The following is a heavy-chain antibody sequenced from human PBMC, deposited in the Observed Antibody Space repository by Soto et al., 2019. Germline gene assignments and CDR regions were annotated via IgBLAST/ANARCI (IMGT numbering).Heavy chain of an antibody. CDR2: IYYSGST. CDR3: ARSGSYYAFDI. D-gene: IGHD1-26*01. Sequence: SETLSLTCTVSGGSISSYDCSWIRQPPWKGLEWIGYIYYSGSTNYNPSLKSRVTISVDTSKNQFSLKLSSVTAADTAVYYCARSGSYYAFDIWGQGTMVTVSS. CDR1: GGSISSYD. V-gene: IGHV4-59*01. J-gene: IGHJ3*02.